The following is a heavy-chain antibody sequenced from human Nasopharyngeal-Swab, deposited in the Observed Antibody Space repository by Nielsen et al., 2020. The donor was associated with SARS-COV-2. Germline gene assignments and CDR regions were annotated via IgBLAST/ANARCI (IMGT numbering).Heavy chain of an antibody. D-gene: IGHD2-8*01. V-gene: IGHV4-4*02. Sequence: SETLSLTCTVSGGSINFSKGCSWVRQAPGKGLEWIGEIYQSGTTVYNPSLKSRLIISLHSSKSQFSLRINSVTAADTAVYYCARDLEYGDPPLAYWGQGILVTVSS. CDR1: GGSINFSKG. CDR3: ARDLEYGDPPLAY. J-gene: IGHJ4*02. CDR2: IYQSGTT.